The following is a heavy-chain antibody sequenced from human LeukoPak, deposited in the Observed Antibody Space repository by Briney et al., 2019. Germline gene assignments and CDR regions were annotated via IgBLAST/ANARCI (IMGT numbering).Heavy chain of an antibody. J-gene: IGHJ3*02. D-gene: IGHD6-6*01. CDR2: IWYDGSNK. CDR3: AREVAYSSFFGAFDI. Sequence: PGGSLRLSCAASGFTFRSYGMHWVRQAPGKGLEWVAVIWYDGSNKYYTDSVKGRFTISRDNSKNTLYLQMNSLRAEDTAVYYCAREVAYSSFFGAFDIWGQGTMVTVSS. V-gene: IGHV3-33*01. CDR1: GFTFRSYG.